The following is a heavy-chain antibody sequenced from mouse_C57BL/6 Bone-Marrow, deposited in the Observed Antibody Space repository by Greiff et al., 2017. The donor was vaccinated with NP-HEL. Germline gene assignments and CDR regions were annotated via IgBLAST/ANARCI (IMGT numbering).Heavy chain of an antibody. CDR2: ISNLACSI. V-gene: IGHV5-15*01. CDR1: GFTFSDYG. D-gene: IGHD2-4*01. CDR3: ARRGLRRLDLYYAMDY. Sequence: EVNVVESGGGLVQPGGSLKLSCAASGFTFSDYGMAWVRQAPRKGPEWVAFISNLACSISYADTVTGRFTISIENAKNTLYLEMSSLRSEDTAMYYCARRGLRRLDLYYAMDYWGQGTSVTVSS. J-gene: IGHJ4*01.